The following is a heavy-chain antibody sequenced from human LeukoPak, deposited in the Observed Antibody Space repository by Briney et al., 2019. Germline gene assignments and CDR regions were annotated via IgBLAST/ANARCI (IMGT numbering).Heavy chain of an antibody. CDR3: AKDWAAGYMDV. CDR2: IRYDESNK. D-gene: IGHD6-25*01. Sequence: GGSLRLSCAASGFTFNNYGMHWVRQAPGKGLEWVAFIRYDESNKYYADSVKGRFTISRDNSKNTLYLQMNSLRAEDTAVYYCAKDWAAGYMDVWGKGTTITVSS. CDR1: GFTFNNYG. V-gene: IGHV3-30*02. J-gene: IGHJ6*03.